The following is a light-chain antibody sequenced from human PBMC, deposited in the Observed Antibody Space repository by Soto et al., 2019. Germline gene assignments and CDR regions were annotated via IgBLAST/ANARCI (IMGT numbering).Light chain of an antibody. CDR2: AAS. V-gene: IGKV1-9*01. Sequence: DIQLTLSPSFLSASVGDRVTITCRASQGISSYLAWYQQKPGKAPKVLIYAASTSQSGVPSRFSGSGSGTDFTLTISSLQPEDCATYYCQQLNSYPLTFGGGTKVEIK. CDR3: QQLNSYPLT. CDR1: QGISSY. J-gene: IGKJ4*01.